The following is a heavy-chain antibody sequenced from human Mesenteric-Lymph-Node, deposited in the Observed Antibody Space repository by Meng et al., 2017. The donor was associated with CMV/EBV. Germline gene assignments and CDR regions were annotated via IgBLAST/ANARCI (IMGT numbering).Heavy chain of an antibody. V-gene: IGHV3-74*01. D-gene: IGHD6-13*01. CDR1: GFSFSTYW. J-gene: IGHJ5*02. CDR2: INTDESTT. CDR3: ARAWGGYSSSWYDL. Sequence: GESLKISCAASGFSFSTYWMHWVRLTPGRGLVWVSRINTDESTTTYADSVKGRFTISRDNAKNTLYLQMNSLRAEDTAVYYCARAWGGYSSSWYDLWGQGTLVTVSS.